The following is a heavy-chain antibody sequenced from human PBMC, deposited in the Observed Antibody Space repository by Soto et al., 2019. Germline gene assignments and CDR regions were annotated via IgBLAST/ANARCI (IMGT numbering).Heavy chain of an antibody. CDR3: ARRGGSGGWYDYFDY. CDR2: ISAYNGNT. CDR1: GYTFTSYG. V-gene: IGHV1-18*01. D-gene: IGHD6-19*01. Sequence: QVQLVQSGAEVKKPGASVKVSCKASGYTFTSYGISWVRQAPGQGLEWMGWISAYNGNTNYAQKLQGRVTMTTDTPRSTADMGRRSRRSDDTAVYYCARRGGSGGWYDYFDYWGQGPLVTVSS. J-gene: IGHJ4*02.